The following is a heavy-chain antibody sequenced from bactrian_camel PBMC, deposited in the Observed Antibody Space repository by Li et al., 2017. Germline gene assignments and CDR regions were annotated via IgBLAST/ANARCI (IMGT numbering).Heavy chain of an antibody. V-gene: IGHV3S25*01. CDR3: AAEASYSGDLFGF. CDR1: GFTFSNYY. CDR2: MISTGGRT. D-gene: IGHD2*01. J-gene: IGHJ6*01. Sequence: QLVESGGGLVQPGGSLRLSCAASGFTFSNYYINWVRQAPGKGLEWVSVMISTGGRTYYADSVKGRFTISKDSAENTLYLQMNSLKPEDTAMYYCAAEASYSGDLFGFWGQGTQVTVS.